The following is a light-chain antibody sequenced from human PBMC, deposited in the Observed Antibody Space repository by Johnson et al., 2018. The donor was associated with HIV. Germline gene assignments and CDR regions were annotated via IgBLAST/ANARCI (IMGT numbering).Light chain of an antibody. Sequence: QSVLTQPPSVSAAPGQKVTISCSGSSSNIGNNYVSWYQQLPGTAPKLLIYDNNRRPSGIPDRFSGSKSGTSATLGISGLQTGDETDYYCGTWESRLNVYLFGTGTKVTVL. J-gene: IGLJ1*01. CDR3: GTWESRLNVYL. CDR2: DNN. V-gene: IGLV1-51*01. CDR1: SSNIGNNY.